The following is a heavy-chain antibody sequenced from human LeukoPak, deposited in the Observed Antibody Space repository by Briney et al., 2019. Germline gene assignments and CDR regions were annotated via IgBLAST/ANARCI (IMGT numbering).Heavy chain of an antibody. D-gene: IGHD5-18*01. CDR2: ISNGNT. V-gene: IGHV4-59*01. CDR3: ARDKAHSYGRYFDP. Sequence: SETLSLTCSVAGGSISTYYWNWIRQTPGKGLEWIGHISNGNTDYNPSLKSRVTISVDTSKNQFSLGLTSVTAADTAVYYCARDKAHSYGRYFDPWGQGALVIVSS. CDR1: GGSISTYY. J-gene: IGHJ5*02.